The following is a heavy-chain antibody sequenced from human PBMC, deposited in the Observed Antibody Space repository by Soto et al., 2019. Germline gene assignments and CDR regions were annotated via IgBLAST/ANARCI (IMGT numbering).Heavy chain of an antibody. J-gene: IGHJ4*02. V-gene: IGHV2-5*01. CDR3: AHTGSASSDYYLLDY. CDR1: GFSLSTSGVG. D-gene: IGHD3-22*01. CDR2: IYWNDDK. Sequence: ESGPTLVNPTQTLTLTFTFSGFSLSTSGVGVGWIRQPPGKALEWLALIYWNDDKRYSPSVKSRLTITKDTSKNQVVLTMTNMNPVDTATYYCAHTGSASSDYYLLDYWGQGTLVTVSS.